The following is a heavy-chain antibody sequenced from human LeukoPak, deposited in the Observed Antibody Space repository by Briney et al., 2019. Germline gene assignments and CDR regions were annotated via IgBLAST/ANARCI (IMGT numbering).Heavy chain of an antibody. V-gene: IGHV1-46*01. CDR3: ARLYIVGATPYYFDY. Sequence: ASVKVSCKASGYTFTTYYVHWVRQAPGQGLELMGIINPSGGSTSYTQKFQGRVTMTRDTSTSTVYMELRSLRSDDTAVYYCARLYIVGATPYYFDYWGQGTLVTVSS. J-gene: IGHJ4*02. CDR1: GYTFTTYY. CDR2: INPSGGST. D-gene: IGHD1-26*01.